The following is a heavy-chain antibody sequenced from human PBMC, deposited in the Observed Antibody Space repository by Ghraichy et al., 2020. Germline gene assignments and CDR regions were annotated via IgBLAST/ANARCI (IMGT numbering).Heavy chain of an antibody. CDR1: GGSITGGGYS. CDR2: VYFSGST. Sequence: SETLSLTCTVSGGSITGGGYSWSWVRQPPGKGLEWIGYVYFSGSTYYNPSLKSRIDISVDTSKNQFSLNLTSLPAADTAVYFCARVATMFRGALDYWGRGTLVTVSS. V-gene: IGHV4-30-4*07. D-gene: IGHD3-10*01. CDR3: ARVATMFRGALDY. J-gene: IGHJ4*02.